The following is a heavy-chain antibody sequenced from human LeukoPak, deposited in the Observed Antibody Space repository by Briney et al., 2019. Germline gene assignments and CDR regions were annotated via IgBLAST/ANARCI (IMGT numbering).Heavy chain of an antibody. Sequence: GGSLRLSCAASGFTFSSYAMSWVRQAPGKGLEWVSAISGSGGSTYYADSVKGRFTISRDNSKNTLYLQMNSLGAEDTAVYYCAKDRGYDSSGYHLFDYWGQGTLVTVSS. CDR1: GFTFSSYA. CDR3: AKDRGYDSSGYHLFDY. D-gene: IGHD3-22*01. J-gene: IGHJ4*02. V-gene: IGHV3-23*01. CDR2: ISGSGGST.